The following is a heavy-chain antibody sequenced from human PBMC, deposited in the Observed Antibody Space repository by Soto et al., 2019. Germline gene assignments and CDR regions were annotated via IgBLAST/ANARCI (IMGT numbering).Heavy chain of an antibody. J-gene: IGHJ2*01. D-gene: IGHD2-21*02. Sequence: EVQLLESGGGLVQPGGSVRLSCAASGLTFGNYAMSWVRQAPGKGLEWVSAISGDSGRTYYADSVKGRFTISRDNSENTLYLQMNTLRAEDTAVYYFAVTPNCGRDCSAASYWYFDIWGRGTLVTVSS. CDR1: GLTFGNYA. V-gene: IGHV3-23*01. CDR2: ISGDSGRT. CDR3: AVTPNCGRDCSAASYWYFDI.